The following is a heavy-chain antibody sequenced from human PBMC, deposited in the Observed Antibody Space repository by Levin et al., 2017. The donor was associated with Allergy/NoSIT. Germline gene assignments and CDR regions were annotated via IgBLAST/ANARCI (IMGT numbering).Heavy chain of an antibody. CDR2: ISYDGSNK. J-gene: IGHJ4*02. D-gene: IGHD5-24*01. Sequence: GGSLRLSCAASGFTFSSYGMHWVRQAPGKGLEWVAVISYDGSNKYYADSVKGRFTISRDNSKNTLYLQMNSLRAEDTAVYYCAKDPGGDGYNLLDYWGQGTLVTVSS. V-gene: IGHV3-30*18. CDR1: GFTFSSYG. CDR3: AKDPGGDGYNLLDY.